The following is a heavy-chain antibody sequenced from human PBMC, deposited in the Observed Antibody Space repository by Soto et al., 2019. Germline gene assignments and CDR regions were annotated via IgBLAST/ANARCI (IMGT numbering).Heavy chain of an antibody. Sequence: GGSLRLSCAASGFTFSSYGMHWVRQAPGKGLEWVAVIWYDGSNKYYADSVKGRFTISRDNSKNTLYLQMNSLRAEDTAVYYCARDSLGGDFDYWGQGTLVTVSS. CDR3: ARDSLGGDFDY. J-gene: IGHJ4*02. D-gene: IGHD3-10*01. CDR2: IWYDGSNK. V-gene: IGHV3-33*01. CDR1: GFTFSSYG.